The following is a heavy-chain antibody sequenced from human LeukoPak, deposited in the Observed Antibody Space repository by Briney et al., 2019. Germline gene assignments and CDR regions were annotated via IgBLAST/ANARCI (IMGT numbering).Heavy chain of an antibody. D-gene: IGHD3-3*01. J-gene: IGHJ4*02. V-gene: IGHV4-4*07. CDR2: IYTSGST. Sequence: YWSWIRQPAGKGLEWIGRIYTSGSTNYNPSLKSRVTMSVDTSKNQFSLKLSSVTAADTAVYYCARGSVPTYYDFWSGYCGYYFDYWGQGTLVTVSS. CDR3: ARGSVPTYYDFWSGYCGYYFDY. CDR1: Y.